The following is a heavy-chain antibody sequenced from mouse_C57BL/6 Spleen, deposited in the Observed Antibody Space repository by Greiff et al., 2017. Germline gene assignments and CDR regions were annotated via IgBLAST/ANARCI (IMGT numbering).Heavy chain of an antibody. CDR3: ARPHYYGSLDY. CDR1: GYTFTSYW. V-gene: IGHV1-69*01. CDR2: IDPSDSYT. D-gene: IGHD1-1*01. Sequence: VQLQQPGAELVMPGASVKLSCKASGYTFTSYWMHWVKQRPGQGLEWIGEIDPSDSYTNYNQKFKGKSTLTVDKSSSTAYMQLSSLTSEDSAVYYCARPHYYGSLDYWGQGPTLTVSS. J-gene: IGHJ2*01.